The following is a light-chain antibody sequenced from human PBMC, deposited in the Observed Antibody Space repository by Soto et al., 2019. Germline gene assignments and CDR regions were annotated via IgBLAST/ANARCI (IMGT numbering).Light chain of an antibody. CDR1: QSVLYSSNNKNF. Sequence: DIVMTQSPDSLAVSLGERATINCKSTQSVLYSSNNKNFLACYQQTPGQPPKLLINCEATRESGVPDRLSGSESVTDFTLTNTSLQADDVADYYCEQYYTTPPFAPGTKVDIK. V-gene: IGKV4-1*01. J-gene: IGKJ3*01. CDR3: EQYYTTPP. CDR2: CEA.